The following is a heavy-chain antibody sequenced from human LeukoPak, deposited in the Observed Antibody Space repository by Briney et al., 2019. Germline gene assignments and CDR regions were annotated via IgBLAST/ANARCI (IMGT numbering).Heavy chain of an antibody. J-gene: IGHJ4*02. CDR2: IFYSGTT. CDR1: GDSINSADYY. CDR3: ARATRHDVVVFDF. Sequence: PSETLSLTCIVSGDSINSADYYWRWIRQPPGKGLEWIAYIFYSGTTYYRPSLKSRVNISVDTSKNLFSLSLTSVTAADTAVYYCARATRHDVVVFDFWGQGTLVTVSS. D-gene: IGHD2-15*01. V-gene: IGHV4-30-4*01.